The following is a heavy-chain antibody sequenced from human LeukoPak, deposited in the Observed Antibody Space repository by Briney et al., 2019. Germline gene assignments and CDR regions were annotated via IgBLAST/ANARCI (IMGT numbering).Heavy chain of an antibody. CDR3: ARDSIPWHHAIDN. Sequence: PGGSLRLSCGASGFTFSNYNMNWVRQAPGTGLEWVSSITSGSSYIYYADSVKGRFTISRDNAKNSLYLQMNSLRADDTAVYYCARDSIPWHHAIDNWGQGTMVTVSS. V-gene: IGHV3-21*01. J-gene: IGHJ3*02. CDR2: ITSGSSYI. CDR1: GFTFSNYN. D-gene: IGHD2-2*02.